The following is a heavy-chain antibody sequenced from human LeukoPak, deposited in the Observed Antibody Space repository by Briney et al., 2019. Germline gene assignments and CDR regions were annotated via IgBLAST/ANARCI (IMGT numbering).Heavy chain of an antibody. CDR1: GFTFNRFW. D-gene: IGHD3-10*01. CDR2: TNGDGRTT. J-gene: IGHJ4*02. Sequence: GGSLRLSCAASGFTFNRFWMHWVRQVPGRGLVWVSHTNGDGRTTDYADSVRGRFTISRDNAKNTLYPQMNSLTVEDTAVYYCGRGMRDYYGLDYWGQGILVTVSS. CDR3: GRGMRDYYGLDY. V-gene: IGHV3-74*01.